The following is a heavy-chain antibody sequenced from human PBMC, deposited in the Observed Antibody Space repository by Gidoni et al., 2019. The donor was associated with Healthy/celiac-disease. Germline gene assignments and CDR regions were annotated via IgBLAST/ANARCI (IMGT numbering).Heavy chain of an antibody. Sequence: QVQLQESGPGLVKPSETLSLTCTVSGGSISSYYWSWIRQPPGKGLEWIGYIYYSGSTNYNPSLKSRVTISVDTSKNQFSLKLSSVTAADTAVYYCAREWRYCSCGSCYSEWFDPWGQGTLVTVSS. CDR1: GGSISSYY. V-gene: IGHV4-59*01. CDR3: AREWRYCSCGSCYSEWFDP. D-gene: IGHD2-15*01. CDR2: IYYSGST. J-gene: IGHJ5*02.